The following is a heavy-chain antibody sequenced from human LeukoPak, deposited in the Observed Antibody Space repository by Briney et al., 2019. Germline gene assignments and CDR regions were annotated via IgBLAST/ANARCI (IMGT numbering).Heavy chain of an antibody. J-gene: IGHJ6*03. CDR2: IIPIFGTA. CDR1: GGTFSSYA. Sequence: KVSCKASGGTFSSYAISWVRQAPGQGLEWMGGIIPIFGTANYAQKFQGRVTITTDESTSTAYMELSSLRSEDTAVYYCARGGYYDFWSGHYYMDVWGKGTTVTVSS. V-gene: IGHV1-69*05. D-gene: IGHD3-3*01. CDR3: ARGGYYDFWSGHYYMDV.